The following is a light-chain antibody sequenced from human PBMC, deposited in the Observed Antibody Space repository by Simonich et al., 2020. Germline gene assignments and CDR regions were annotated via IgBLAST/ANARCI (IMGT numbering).Light chain of an antibody. V-gene: IGLV6-57*03. CDR3: QSYDSSNWV. J-gene: IGLJ3*02. CDR1: SGSIASNY. Sequence: NFMLTQPHSVSESPGKTVTISCTRSSGSIASNYVQWYQHRPGSAPTTVIYEDNQRPSGVPARFSGSIDSSSNSASLTISGLKTEDEADYYCQSYDSSNWVFGGGTKLTVL. CDR2: EDN.